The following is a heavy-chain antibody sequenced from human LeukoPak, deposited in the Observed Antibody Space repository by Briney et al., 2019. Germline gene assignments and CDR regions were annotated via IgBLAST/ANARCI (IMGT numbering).Heavy chain of an antibody. J-gene: IGHJ5*02. CDR1: GGSISSYY. D-gene: IGHD4-17*01. V-gene: IGHV4-4*07. CDR2: IYTSGST. CDR3: ARAGDYGDYVGWFDP. Sequence: SETLSLTCTVSGGSISSYYWSWIRQPAGKGLEWIGRIYTSGSTNYNPSLKSRVTMSVDTSKNQFSLKLTSVTAADTAVYYCARAGDYGDYVGWFDPWGQGTLVTVSS.